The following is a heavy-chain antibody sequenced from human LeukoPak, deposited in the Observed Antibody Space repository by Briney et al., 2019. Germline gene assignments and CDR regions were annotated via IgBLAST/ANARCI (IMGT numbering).Heavy chain of an antibody. J-gene: IGHJ4*02. V-gene: IGHV3-23*01. CDR3: NAHFGTTVDS. Sequence: PGGSLRLSCVASGFTFSSYAMSWVRQAPGKGLEWVSAISGSGGSTYYADSVKGRFTISRDNSKNTLYLQMNSLKTDDAGVYYCNAHFGTTVDSWGQGTLVTVSS. D-gene: IGHD2/OR15-2a*01. CDR2: ISGSGGST. CDR1: GFTFSSYA.